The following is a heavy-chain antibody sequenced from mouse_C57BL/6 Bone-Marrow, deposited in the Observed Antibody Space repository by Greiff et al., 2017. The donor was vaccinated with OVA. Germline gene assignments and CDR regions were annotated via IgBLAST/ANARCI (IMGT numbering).Heavy chain of an antibody. Sequence: EVHLVESGGGLVKPGGSLKLSCAASGFTFSDYGMHWVRQAPETGLEWVAYISSGSSTIYYADTVKGRFTISRDNAKNTLFLQMTSLRSEDTAMYYCARSRTLRLFAYWGQGTLVTVSA. V-gene: IGHV5-17*01. CDR1: GFTFSDYG. D-gene: IGHD1-1*01. J-gene: IGHJ3*01. CDR3: ARSRTLRLFAY. CDR2: ISSGSSTI.